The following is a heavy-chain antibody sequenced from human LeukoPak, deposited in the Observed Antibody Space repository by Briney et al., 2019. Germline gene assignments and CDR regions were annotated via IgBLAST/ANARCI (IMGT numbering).Heavy chain of an antibody. CDR2: INGDGSST. D-gene: IGHD1-14*01. CDR1: RFIISSYW. Sequence: PGGSLRLSCAASRFIISSYWMHWGRQAPGKGLVRVSRINGDGSSTINADSVKGRFTISRDDAKNTLYLQMNSLRVDDTAVYYCARGDSPPEALGDTFYIWGQGTMVTVSS. J-gene: IGHJ3*02. V-gene: IGHV3-74*01. CDR3: ARGDSPPEALGDTFYI.